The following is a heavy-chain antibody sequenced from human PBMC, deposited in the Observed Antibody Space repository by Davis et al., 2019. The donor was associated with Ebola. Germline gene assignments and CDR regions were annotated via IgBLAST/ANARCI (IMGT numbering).Heavy chain of an antibody. CDR2: IYHSGST. J-gene: IGHJ5*02. V-gene: IGHV4-38-2*02. CDR3: VRHGLQWLVQHWFDP. Sequence: GSLRLSCTVSGYSISSGYYWGWIRQPPGKGLEWIGSIYHSGSTYYNPSLKSRVTISVDTSKNQFFLNLKSVSAADTAVYYCVRHGLQWLVQHWFDPWGQGTLVTVSS. D-gene: IGHD6-19*01. CDR1: GYSISSGYY.